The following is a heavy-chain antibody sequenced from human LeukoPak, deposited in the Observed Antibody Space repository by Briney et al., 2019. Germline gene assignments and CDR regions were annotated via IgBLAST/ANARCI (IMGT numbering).Heavy chain of an antibody. J-gene: IGHJ4*02. V-gene: IGHV3-48*03. Sequence: GGSLRLSCAASGFMFRSFEMYWVRQAPGKGLEWIAYISSGATTMYYADSVKSRFTISRDDAKNSLFLQMNSLRAEDTAVYYCALLAVASDLDYWGQGALVTVSS. CDR2: ISSGATTM. CDR3: ALLAVASDLDY. D-gene: IGHD6-19*01. CDR1: GFMFRSFE.